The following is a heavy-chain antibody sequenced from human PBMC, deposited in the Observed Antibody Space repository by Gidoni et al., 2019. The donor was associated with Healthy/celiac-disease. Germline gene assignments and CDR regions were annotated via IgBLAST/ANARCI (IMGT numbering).Heavy chain of an antibody. Sequence: QVQLVESGGGVVQPGRSLRLSCEASGFTFSSYGMPWVRQAPGKGLEWVAVIWYDGSNKYYADSVKGRFTISRDNSKNTLYLQMNSLRAEDTAVYYCARDDGVDTAMGPGAFDIWGQGTMVTVSS. D-gene: IGHD5-18*01. CDR3: ARDDGVDTAMGPGAFDI. CDR2: IWYDGSNK. V-gene: IGHV3-33*01. J-gene: IGHJ3*02. CDR1: GFTFSSYG.